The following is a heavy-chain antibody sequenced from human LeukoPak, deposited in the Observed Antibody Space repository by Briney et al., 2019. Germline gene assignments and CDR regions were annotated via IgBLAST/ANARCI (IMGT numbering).Heavy chain of an antibody. V-gene: IGHV3-48*04. CDR3: TRVIAAAPDY. J-gene: IGHJ4*02. Sequence: GGSLRLSCAASGFTFSSYSMNWVRQAPGKGLEWVSYISSSGSTIYYADSVKGRFTISRDNAKNSLYLQMNSLRAEDTAVYYCTRVIAAAPDYWGQGTLVTVSS. D-gene: IGHD6-13*01. CDR2: ISSSGSTI. CDR1: GFTFSSYS.